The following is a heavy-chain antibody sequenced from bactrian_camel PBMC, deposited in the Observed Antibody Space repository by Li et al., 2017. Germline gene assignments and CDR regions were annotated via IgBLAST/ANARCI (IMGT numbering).Heavy chain of an antibody. CDR2: IDSEGSA. V-gene: IGHV3S53*01. Sequence: VQLVESGGGSVQAGGSLRLSCKVSGYMHSYYCMGWFRQAPGKEREGVAGIDSEGSASTAESVEGRFTISRDNAENTIYLQLNSLKFEDTAMYYCGKGELIGQGTQVTVS. J-gene: IGHJ4*01. CDR1: GYMHSYYC. D-gene: IGHD7*01.